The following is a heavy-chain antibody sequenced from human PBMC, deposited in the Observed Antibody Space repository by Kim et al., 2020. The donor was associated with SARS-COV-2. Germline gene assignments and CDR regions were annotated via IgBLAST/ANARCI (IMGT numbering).Heavy chain of an antibody. V-gene: IGHV3-11*01. D-gene: IGHD5-12*01. CDR2: ISSSGSTL. CDR3: AREKSSGYELDY. J-gene: IGHJ4*02. CDR1: GFSFSDYY. Sequence: GGSLRLSCAASGFSFSDYYMSWIRQAPGKGLEWVAHISSSGSTLDHADSVKGRFTISRDNAENSLYLQMDKLRADDTAVYYCAREKSSGYELDYWGQGIL.